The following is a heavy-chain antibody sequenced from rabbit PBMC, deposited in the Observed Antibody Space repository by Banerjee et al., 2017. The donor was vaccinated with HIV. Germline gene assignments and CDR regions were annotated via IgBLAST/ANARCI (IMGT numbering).Heavy chain of an antibody. V-gene: IGHV1S45*01. CDR2: IDTASGGGT. D-gene: IGHD6-1*01. CDR1: GFSFRSNYW. CDR3: ARDLPISDGYSFDL. Sequence: QEQLEESGGDLVKPEGSLTLTCTASGFSFRSNYWICWVRQAPGKGLEWIACIDTASGGGTGYANWAKGRFTISKTSSTTVTLQMTSLTAADTATYFCARDLPISDGYSFDLWGQGTLVTVS. J-gene: IGHJ4*01.